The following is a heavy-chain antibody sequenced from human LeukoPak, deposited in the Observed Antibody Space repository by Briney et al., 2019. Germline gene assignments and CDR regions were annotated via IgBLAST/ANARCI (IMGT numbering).Heavy chain of an antibody. D-gene: IGHD3-10*01. Sequence: SETLSLTCAVYGGSFSGYYWSWIRQPPGKGLEWIGEINHSGSTNYNPSLKSRVTISVDTSKNQFSLKLSSVTAADTAVYYCAITMVRGVITLGYWGQGTLVTVSS. J-gene: IGHJ4*02. CDR3: AITMVRGVITLGY. V-gene: IGHV4-34*01. CDR2: INHSGST. CDR1: GGSFSGYY.